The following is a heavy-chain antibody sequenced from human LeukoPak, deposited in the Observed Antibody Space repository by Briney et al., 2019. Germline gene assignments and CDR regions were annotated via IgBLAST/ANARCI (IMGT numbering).Heavy chain of an antibody. D-gene: IGHD2-2*01. CDR2: ISAYNGNT. Sequence: ASVKVSCKASGYTFTSYGISWVRQAPGQGLEWMGWISAYNGNTNYAQKLQGRVTMTTDTSTSTAYMELRSLRSDDTAVYYCVRDIVMLPDARGYDHWGQGTLVTVSS. V-gene: IGHV1-18*01. CDR3: VRDIVMLPDARGYDH. J-gene: IGHJ4*02. CDR1: GYTFTSYG.